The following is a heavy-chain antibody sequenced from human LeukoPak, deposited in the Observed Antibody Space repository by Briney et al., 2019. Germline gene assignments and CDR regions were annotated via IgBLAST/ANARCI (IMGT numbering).Heavy chain of an antibody. D-gene: IGHD6-19*01. CDR1: GGSFSGYY. J-gene: IGHJ5*02. CDR3: ARRLTFSTVAVAGTRWFDP. Sequence: SETLSLTCAAYGGSFSGYYWSWIRQPPGKGLEWIGEINHSGSTHYNASLKSRVTISVDTSKNQFSLKLSSVTAADTAVYYCARRLTFSTVAVAGTRWFDPWGQGTLVTVSS. V-gene: IGHV4-34*01. CDR2: INHSGST.